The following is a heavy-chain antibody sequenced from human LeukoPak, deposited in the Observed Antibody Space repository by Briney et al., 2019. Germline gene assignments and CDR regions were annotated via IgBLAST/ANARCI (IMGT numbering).Heavy chain of an antibody. CDR1: GYSFTSYW. Sequence: GESLKISCKGSGYSFTSYWIGWVRQMPGKGLEWMGIIYPGDSDTRYSPSCQGQVTISADKSISTAYLQWSSLKASDTAMYYCARLRYCSSTSCSERNWFDPWGQGTLVTVSS. CDR3: ARLRYCSSTSCSERNWFDP. V-gene: IGHV5-51*01. CDR2: IYPGDSDT. J-gene: IGHJ5*02. D-gene: IGHD2-2*01.